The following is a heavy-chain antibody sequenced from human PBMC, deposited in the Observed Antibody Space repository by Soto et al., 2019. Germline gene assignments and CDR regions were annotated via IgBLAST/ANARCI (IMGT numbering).Heavy chain of an antibody. Sequence: QLQLQESGPGLVKPSETLSLTCTVSGGSISSSSYYWGWIRQPPGKGLEWIGNIYYSGSTYYNPSLKSRVTIAVDTSKNQFSLKLSSVTAADSAVYYCARLRLSGTERDYWGQGTLVTVSS. CDR2: IYYSGST. CDR1: GGSISSSSYY. J-gene: IGHJ4*02. V-gene: IGHV4-39*01. CDR3: ARLRLSGTERDY. D-gene: IGHD1-1*01.